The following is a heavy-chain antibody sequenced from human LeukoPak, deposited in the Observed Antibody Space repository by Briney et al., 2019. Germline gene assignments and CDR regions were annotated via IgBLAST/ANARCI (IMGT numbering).Heavy chain of an antibody. V-gene: IGHV4-39*01. J-gene: IGHJ4*02. CDR1: GDSISSSSYY. CDR3: ARRDYYDSSAYYYAY. Sequence: KPSDTLSLTCTVSGDSISSSSYYWGWIRQAPGKGLEWIRSIYYSGNTYYNPSLKSRVTISVDTSKKQLSLKLSSVTAADTAVYYCARRDYYDSSAYYYAYWGQGTLVTASS. CDR2: IYYSGNT. D-gene: IGHD3-22*01.